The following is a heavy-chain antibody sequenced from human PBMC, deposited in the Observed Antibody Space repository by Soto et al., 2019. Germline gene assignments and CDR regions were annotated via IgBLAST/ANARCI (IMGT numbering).Heavy chain of an antibody. V-gene: IGHV2-5*02. D-gene: IGHD6-13*01. CDR2: IYWDDDQ. CDR1: GFSLTTSGVG. J-gene: IGHJ4*02. Sequence: QITLKESGPTLLKPTQTLTLTCTFSGFSLTTSGVGVGWIRQPPGKVLEWLALIYWDDDQRYSPSLKSRLTITKDTSKNQVVLTMTNMDPVDTATYYCVHRGVALSFDYWGQGSLVTVSS. CDR3: VHRGVALSFDY.